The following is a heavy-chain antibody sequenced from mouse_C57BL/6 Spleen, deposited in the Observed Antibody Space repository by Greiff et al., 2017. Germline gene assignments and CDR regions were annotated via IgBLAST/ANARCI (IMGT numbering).Heavy chain of an antibody. CDR3: ARGTYDYDGYYAMDY. V-gene: IGHV1-7*01. CDR2: INPSSGYT. CDR1: GYTFTSYW. Sequence: QVQLKQSGAELAKPGASVKLSCKASGYTFTSYWMHWVKQRPGQGLEWIGYINPSSGYTKYNQKFKDKATLTADKSSSTAYRQLSSLTYEDSAVYYCARGTYDYDGYYAMDYWGQGTSVTVSS. J-gene: IGHJ4*01. D-gene: IGHD2-4*01.